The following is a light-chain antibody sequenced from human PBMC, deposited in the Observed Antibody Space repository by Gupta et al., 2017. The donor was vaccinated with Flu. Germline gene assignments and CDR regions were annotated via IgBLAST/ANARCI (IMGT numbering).Light chain of an antibody. J-gene: IGKJ4*01. V-gene: IGKV1-39*01. Sequence: DIKMTQSPSSLSASVGDRVTITCRASQNILHYLNWYQQKPGGTPKVLISSASTLQTGVPSRFSGSGSGTDFSLTIISLQPEDFATYYCLQSYNNPLTFGGGTEV. CDR1: QNILHY. CDR2: SAS. CDR3: LQSYNNPLT.